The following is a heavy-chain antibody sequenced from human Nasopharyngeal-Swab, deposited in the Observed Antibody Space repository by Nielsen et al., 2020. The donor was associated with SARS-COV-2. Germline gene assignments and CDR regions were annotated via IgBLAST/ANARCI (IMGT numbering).Heavy chain of an antibody. CDR1: GGSFSGYY. Sequence: SDTLSLTCAVYGGSFSGYYWSWIRQPPGKGLEWIGEINHSGSTNYNPSLKSRVTISVDTSKNQFSLKLSSVTAADTAVYYCARGTTVTTFFDYYGMDVWGQGTTVTVSS. J-gene: IGHJ6*02. CDR2: INHSGST. CDR3: ARGTTVTTFFDYYGMDV. D-gene: IGHD4-17*01. V-gene: IGHV4-34*01.